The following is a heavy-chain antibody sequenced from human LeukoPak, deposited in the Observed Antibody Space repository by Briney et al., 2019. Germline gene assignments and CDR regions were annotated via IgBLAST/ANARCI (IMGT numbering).Heavy chain of an antibody. CDR1: EFVFSSYS. V-gene: IGHV3-21*01. J-gene: IGHJ4*02. Sequence: GGSLRLSCAAPEFVFSSYSMTWVRQAPGKGLEWVSSISDSSTYICYADSVKGRFTISRDNAKNSLYLQMNSLRAEDTAVYYCARVGLSGAIDYWGQGTLVTVSS. CDR2: ISDSSTYI. D-gene: IGHD3-10*01. CDR3: ARVGLSGAIDY.